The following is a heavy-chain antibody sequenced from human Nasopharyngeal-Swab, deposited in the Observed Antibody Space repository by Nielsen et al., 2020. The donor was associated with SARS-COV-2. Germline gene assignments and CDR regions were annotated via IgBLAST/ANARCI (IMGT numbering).Heavy chain of an antibody. CDR1: GFTFGIYA. CDR2: INGRGGT. J-gene: IGHJ4*02. Sequence: GGSLRLSCAASGFTFGIYAMSWVRQAPGKGLEWVSAINGRGGTYYADSVKGRFTISRDNSMDTVYLQMNSLRAEDTAVYYCAQDYIEEVYLDSRSYFPFDHWGQGAQVIVSS. V-gene: IGHV3-23*01. D-gene: IGHD3-22*01. CDR3: AQDYIEEVYLDSRSYFPFDH.